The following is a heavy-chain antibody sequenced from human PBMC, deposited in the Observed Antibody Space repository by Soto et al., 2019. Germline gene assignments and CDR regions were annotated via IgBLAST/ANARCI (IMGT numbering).Heavy chain of an antibody. J-gene: IGHJ5*02. V-gene: IGHV1-2*02. CDR3: ARDIAVAVAGTWFDP. CDR1: GYTFTDYF. CDR2: INPYSGGA. D-gene: IGHD6-19*01. Sequence: GASVKVSCKASGYTFTDYFIHWVRQAPGQGLEWIGWINPYSGGADLSQKFQGRVTMTRDTSISTAYMELSRLRSDDTAVYYCARDIAVAVAGTWFDPWGQGTLVTVSS.